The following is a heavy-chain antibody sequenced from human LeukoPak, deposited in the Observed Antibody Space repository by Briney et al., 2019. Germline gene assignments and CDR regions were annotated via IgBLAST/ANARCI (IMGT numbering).Heavy chain of an antibody. CDR1: GFTFNSHG. D-gene: IGHD3-10*01. J-gene: IGHJ4*02. CDR2: IWNDGSNT. CDR3: ARDRGSTGFGPIDY. V-gene: IGHV3-33*01. Sequence: PGRSLRLSCAASGFTFNSHGMHWVSQAPGKGLEWVAVIWNDGSNTYHADSVKGRFTISRDNSKNTLFLQMNSLRAEDTAVYYCARDRGSTGFGPIDYWGQGTQVTVSS.